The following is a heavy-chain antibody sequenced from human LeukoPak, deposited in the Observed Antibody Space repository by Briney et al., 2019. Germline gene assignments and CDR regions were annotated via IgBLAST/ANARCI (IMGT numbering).Heavy chain of an antibody. J-gene: IGHJ4*02. Sequence: SETLSLTCTVSGGSISSYYWSWIRQPPGKGLEWIGCIYYSGYTNYKSSLKSRVTISVDTSKNQYSLKLNSVTAADTAVYYCARGLAYRGGSFAGYFDYWGQGTLVTVSS. D-gene: IGHD1-26*01. CDR1: GGSISSYY. CDR3: ARGLAYRGGSFAGYFDY. CDR2: IYYSGYT. V-gene: IGHV4-59*12.